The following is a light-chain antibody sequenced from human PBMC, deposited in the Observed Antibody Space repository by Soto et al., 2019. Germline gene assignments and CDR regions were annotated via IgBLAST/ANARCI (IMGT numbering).Light chain of an antibody. Sequence: QSALTQPASVSGSPGQSITISCTGTSSDVGSYNLVSWYQQHPGKAPKLIIYEGIKRPSGVSNRFSASKSDNTASLTISGLQAEDESDYYCCSYAGGTTSYVVFDRGTKLTVL. V-gene: IGLV2-23*01. CDR3: CSYAGGTTSYVV. J-gene: IGLJ2*01. CDR2: EGI. CDR1: SSDVGSYNL.